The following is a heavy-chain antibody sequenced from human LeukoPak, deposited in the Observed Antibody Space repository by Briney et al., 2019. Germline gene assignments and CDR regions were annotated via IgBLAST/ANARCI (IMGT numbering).Heavy chain of an antibody. J-gene: IGHJ4*02. V-gene: IGHV3-48*04. Sequence: GGSLRLSCEASGFAFSTYSVNWVRQSPGKGLEWLSYIGRTGSPIYYADSVKGRFTISRDNAKNSLYLQMNSLRVEDTAVYYCARYNDAALAGTLDYWGQGTLVTVSS. CDR1: GFAFSTYS. D-gene: IGHD6-19*01. CDR3: ARYNDAALAGTLDY. CDR2: IGRTGSPI.